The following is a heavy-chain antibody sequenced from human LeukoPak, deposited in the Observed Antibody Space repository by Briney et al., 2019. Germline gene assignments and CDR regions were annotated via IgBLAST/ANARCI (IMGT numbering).Heavy chain of an antibody. V-gene: IGHV1-8*02. CDR1: GYTFTSYG. J-gene: IGHJ4*02. CDR3: ARGRYDSSGYYYFDY. Sequence: ASVKVSCKASGYTFTSYGISWVRQATGQGLEWMGWMNPNSGNTGYAQKFQGRVTMTRNTSISTAYMELSSLRSEDTAVYYCARGRYDSSGYYYFDYWGQGTLVTVSS. D-gene: IGHD3-22*01. CDR2: MNPNSGNT.